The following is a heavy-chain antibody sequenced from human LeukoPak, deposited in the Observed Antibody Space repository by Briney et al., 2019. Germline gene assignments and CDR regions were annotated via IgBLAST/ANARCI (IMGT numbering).Heavy chain of an antibody. J-gene: IGHJ4*02. Sequence: PSETLSLTCTVSGGSISSYYWGWIRQPPGKELEGIGYIFDSGSTNYNPSLKSRVTISVDTSKNQFSLKLSSVTAADTAVYYCARHSSGYSKFDYWGQGTLVTVSS. CDR2: IFDSGST. D-gene: IGHD5-18*01. CDR1: GGSISSYY. V-gene: IGHV4-59*08. CDR3: ARHSSGYSKFDY.